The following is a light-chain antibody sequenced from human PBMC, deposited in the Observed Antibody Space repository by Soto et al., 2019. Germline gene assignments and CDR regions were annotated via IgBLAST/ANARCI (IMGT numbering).Light chain of an antibody. CDR2: DVS. CDR3: SSFTTSSTLV. V-gene: IGLV2-14*01. CDR1: SSDVGSFDS. Sequence: QSVLAKPASGSGSPGQPITISCTGTSSDVGSFDSVAWYQHNTGKAPKLMIYDVSNRPSGVSSRFSGSKSGNTASLSISGLQTEDEANYYCSSFTTSSTLVFGTGTKVTVL. J-gene: IGLJ1*01.